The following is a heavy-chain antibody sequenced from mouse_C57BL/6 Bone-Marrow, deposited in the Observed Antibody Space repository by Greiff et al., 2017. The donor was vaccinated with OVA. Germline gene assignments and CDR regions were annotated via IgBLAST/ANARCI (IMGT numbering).Heavy chain of an antibody. V-gene: IGHV1-81*01. CDR3: AGGFPWYFDV. Sequence: QVQLQQSGAALARPGASVKLSCKASGYTFTSYGISWVKQRTGQGLEWIEEISPRSGNTYYNEQVKGKATLTADEASSTAYMELRSLTSEDSAVYFYAGGFPWYFDVWGTGTTVTVSS. CDR1: GYTFTSYG. J-gene: IGHJ1*03. CDR2: ISPRSGNT.